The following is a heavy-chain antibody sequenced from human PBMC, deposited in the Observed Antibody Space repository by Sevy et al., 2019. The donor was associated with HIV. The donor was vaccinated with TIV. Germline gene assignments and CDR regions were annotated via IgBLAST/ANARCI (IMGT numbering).Heavy chain of an antibody. V-gene: IGHV1-24*01. D-gene: IGHD2-15*01. CDR3: AIVGVRYCSGASCYQGDWFDP. CDR1: GYTLTKLS. Sequence: ASVKVSCKVSGYTLTKLSIHWVRQAPGKGLEWMGDFDPQYGETIYAQRFQGRVTMTADTSTDTVYMELSSLTSEDTAVYYCAIVGVRYCSGASCYQGDWFDPWGQGTLVTVSS. CDR2: FDPQYGET. J-gene: IGHJ5*02.